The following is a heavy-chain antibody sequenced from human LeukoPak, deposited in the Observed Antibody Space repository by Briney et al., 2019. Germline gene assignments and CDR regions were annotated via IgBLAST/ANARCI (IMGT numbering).Heavy chain of an antibody. CDR2: IYPGDSDT. J-gene: IGHJ4*02. CDR3: ARLLRNIAAAVYYFDY. Sequence: PGESLKISCKGSGYSFTSYWIGWVRQMPGKGLEWMGIIYPGDSDTRYSPSFQGQVTISADKSISTASLQWSSLKVSDTAMYYCARLLRNIAAAVYYFDYWGQGTLVTVSS. V-gene: IGHV5-51*01. D-gene: IGHD6-13*01. CDR1: GYSFTSYW.